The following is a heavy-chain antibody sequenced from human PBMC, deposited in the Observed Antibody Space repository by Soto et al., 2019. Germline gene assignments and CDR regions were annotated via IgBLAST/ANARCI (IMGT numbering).Heavy chain of an antibody. D-gene: IGHD4-17*01. J-gene: IGHJ6*02. Sequence: QVQLVESGGGVVQPGRSLRLSCAASGFTFSSYAMHWVRQAPGKGLEWVAVISYDGSNKYYADSVKGRFTISRDNSKNTLYLKMNSLRAEDTAVYYCARGHDYGVSYYYYGMDVWGQGTTVTVSS. V-gene: IGHV3-30-3*01. CDR3: ARGHDYGVSYYYYGMDV. CDR2: ISYDGSNK. CDR1: GFTFSSYA.